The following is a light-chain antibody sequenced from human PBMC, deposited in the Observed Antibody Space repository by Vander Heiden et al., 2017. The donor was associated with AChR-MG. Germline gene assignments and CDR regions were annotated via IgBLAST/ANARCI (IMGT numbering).Light chain of an antibody. CDR1: QSILYNSNNKNY. V-gene: IGKV4-1*01. Sequence: IVMTHSPASLPFSLVDRATTNCNSSQSILYNSNNKNYLAWYQQKPGQPPKLVIYWASTRESGVPDRFSGSGSVTDFTLTISSLQAEDVAVYYCQQYYNNPRTFGQGTKVEIK. CDR3: QQYYNNPRT. J-gene: IGKJ1*01. CDR2: WAS.